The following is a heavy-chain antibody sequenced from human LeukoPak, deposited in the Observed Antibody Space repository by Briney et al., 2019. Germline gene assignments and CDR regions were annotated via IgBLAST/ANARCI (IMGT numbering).Heavy chain of an antibody. CDR3: ASSLESSDFYHWYFDL. D-gene: IGHD3/OR15-3a*01. J-gene: IGHJ2*01. V-gene: IGHV4-59*01. CDR1: DGSISNYY. Sequence: PSETLSLTCTVCDGSISNYYWMWIRQPPPKGLEWMGYLYDDGATTYNPSLKSRITISVDTSKNQFSLKLSSVTAADTAVYYCASSLESSDFYHWYFDLWGRGTLVTVPS. CDR2: LYDDGAT.